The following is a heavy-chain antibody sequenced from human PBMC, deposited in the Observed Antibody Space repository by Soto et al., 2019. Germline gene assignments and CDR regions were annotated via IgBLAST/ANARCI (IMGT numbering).Heavy chain of an antibody. CDR1: GGSFSGYY. CDR3: ARSYVWGSYRYLGY. J-gene: IGHJ4*02. CDR2: INHSGST. V-gene: IGHV4-34*01. D-gene: IGHD3-16*02. Sequence: SETLSLTCAVYGGSFSGYYWSWIRQPPGKGLEWIGEINHSGSTNYNPSLKSRVTISVDTSKNQFSLKLSSVTAADTAVYYCARSYVWGSYRYLGYWGQGTLVTVSS.